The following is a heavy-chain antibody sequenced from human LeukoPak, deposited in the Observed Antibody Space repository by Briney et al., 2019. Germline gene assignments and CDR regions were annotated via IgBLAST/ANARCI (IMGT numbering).Heavy chain of an antibody. CDR1: GGSISSSTYF. Sequence: PSETLSLTCTVSGGSISSSTYFWGWIRQPPGKGLEWIGTIYYSGSTYYNPSLKSRVTISVDLSKNQFSLRLSSVTAADTAVYYCARESLTWLQSRTSWFDPWGQGTLVTVSS. J-gene: IGHJ5*02. V-gene: IGHV4-39*07. CDR2: IYYSGST. CDR3: ARESLTWLQSRTSWFDP. D-gene: IGHD5-24*01.